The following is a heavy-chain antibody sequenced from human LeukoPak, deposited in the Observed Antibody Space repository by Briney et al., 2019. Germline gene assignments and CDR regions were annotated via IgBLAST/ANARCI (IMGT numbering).Heavy chain of an antibody. J-gene: IGHJ4*02. V-gene: IGHV3-30*02. D-gene: IGHD2-15*01. Sequence: GGSLRLSCAASGFTFSSYSMHWVRQAPGKGLEWVAFIRYDGSNKYYADSVKGRFTISRDNSKNTLYLQMNSLRAEDTAVYYCAKDKEAGAPILLYDYWGQGTLVTVSS. CDR2: IRYDGSNK. CDR3: AKDKEAGAPILLYDY. CDR1: GFTFSSYS.